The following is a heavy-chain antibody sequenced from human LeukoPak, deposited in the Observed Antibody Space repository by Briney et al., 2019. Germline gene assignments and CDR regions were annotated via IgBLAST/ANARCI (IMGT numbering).Heavy chain of an antibody. CDR1: GGSISSSNW. D-gene: IGHD1-26*01. CDR2: IYHSGST. Sequence: SGTLSLTCAVSGGSISSSNWWSWVRQPPGKGLEWIGEIYHSGSTNYNPPLKSRVTISLDTSKNQFSLKLSSVTAADTAFYYCVGRDFDYWGQGTLVTVSS. CDR3: VGRDFDY. J-gene: IGHJ4*02. V-gene: IGHV4-4*02.